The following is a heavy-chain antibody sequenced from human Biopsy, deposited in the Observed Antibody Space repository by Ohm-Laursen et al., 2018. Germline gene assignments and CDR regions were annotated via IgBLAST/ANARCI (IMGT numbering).Heavy chain of an antibody. CDR3: AKGQDLRGGAEYFQH. CDR1: GYTFTGQY. V-gene: IGHV1-2*02. Sequence: VSSVKVSCKASGYTFTGQYLHWVRQVPGQGLEWMGWINPHSGTTKFAQDFQGRVTMTRDTSITTAYMELRRLRSDDTAVYYCAKGQDLRGGAEYFQHWGQGALVTVSP. CDR2: INPHSGTT. J-gene: IGHJ1*01. D-gene: IGHD2-15*01.